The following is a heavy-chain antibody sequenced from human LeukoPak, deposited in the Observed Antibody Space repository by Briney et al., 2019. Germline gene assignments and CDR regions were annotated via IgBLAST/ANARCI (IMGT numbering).Heavy chain of an antibody. CDR2: INQDGSEK. CDR3: ARVQGSSGPGIFEY. CDR1: GFTFSNCW. J-gene: IGHJ4*02. D-gene: IGHD6-19*01. Sequence: GGSLRLSCAASGFTFSNCWMSWVRQAPGKGLEWVANINQDGSEKYYVDSVKGRFTVSRDNPRSSLYLQMTSLRVEDTAVYYCARVQGSSGPGIFEYWGQGILVPVSS. V-gene: IGHV3-7*01.